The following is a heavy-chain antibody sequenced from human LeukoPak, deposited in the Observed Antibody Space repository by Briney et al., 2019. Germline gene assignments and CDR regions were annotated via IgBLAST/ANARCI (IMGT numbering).Heavy chain of an antibody. CDR1: LDSTTSNF. Sequence: SETLSLTCTVSLDSTTSNFWSWVRQPPGQGLEWIGEIHRSGSPNYNPSLQSRVTISIDRSRNQIVLELSSVTAEDTAVYYCAREILGGFNPGAYWGQGILVTVSS. CDR3: AREILGGFNPGAY. J-gene: IGHJ4*02. D-gene: IGHD1-14*01. CDR2: IHRSGSP. V-gene: IGHV4-4*02.